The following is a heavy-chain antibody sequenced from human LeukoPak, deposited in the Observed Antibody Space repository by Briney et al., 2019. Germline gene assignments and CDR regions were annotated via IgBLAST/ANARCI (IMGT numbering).Heavy chain of an antibody. J-gene: IGHJ4*02. D-gene: IGHD1-26*01. CDR3: ARVKWELLGDYYFDY. V-gene: IGHV1-18*01. CDR2: ISPYNGNT. CDR1: GYTFTTYG. Sequence: ASVKVSCKASGYTFTTYGISWVRQAPGQGPEWMGWISPYNGNTNYAQKFQGRVAMTTDTSTSTAYMDLRSLRSDDTAVYYCARVKWELLGDYYFDYWGQGTLVTVSS.